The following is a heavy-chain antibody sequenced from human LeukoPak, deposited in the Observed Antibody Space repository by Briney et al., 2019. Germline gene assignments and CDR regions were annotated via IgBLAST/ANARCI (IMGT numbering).Heavy chain of an antibody. CDR1: GFTLSSYA. CDR3: ARVGEGRYYQYYYMDV. D-gene: IGHD1-26*01. CDR2: ISKNRGNT. Sequence: PGGSLRLSCAASGFTLSSYAMHWVRQAPGKGLEYVSAISKNRGNTYYANSVKGRFSISRDNSKNTLYLQMGSLRTEDMAVYYCARVGEGRYYQYYYMDVWGKGTTVTVSS. V-gene: IGHV3-64*01. J-gene: IGHJ6*03.